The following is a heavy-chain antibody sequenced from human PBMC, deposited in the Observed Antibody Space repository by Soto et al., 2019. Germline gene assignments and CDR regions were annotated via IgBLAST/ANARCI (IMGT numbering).Heavy chain of an antibody. Sequence: EVQLVESGGGLVKPGGSLRLSCAASGFTFSDYSMSWVRQAPGQGLEWVSSISSSSLYIHYSDSVKGRFTISRDNAKNSLYLQMNSLRAEATALYYCASVPLSLHDYCSALDVWGQGTTVTFSS. J-gene: IGHJ6*02. V-gene: IGHV3-21*02. CDR1: GFTFSDYS. CDR3: ASVPLSLHDYCSALDV. CDR2: ISSSSLYI.